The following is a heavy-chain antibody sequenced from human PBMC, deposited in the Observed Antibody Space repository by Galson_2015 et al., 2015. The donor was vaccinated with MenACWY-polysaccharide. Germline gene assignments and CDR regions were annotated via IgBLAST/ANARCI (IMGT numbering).Heavy chain of an antibody. V-gene: IGHV3-23*01. CDR1: GFTFSSYA. Sequence: SLRLSCAASGFTFSSYAMSWVRQAPGKGLEWVASISSSGSNRYYAESVKGRFTISRDNSKNTLYLQMNSLRAEDTAVYYCTKDQHPNTVRHSLQYAFDIWGQGTMVTVSS. D-gene: IGHD4-11*01. CDR2: ISSSGSNR. J-gene: IGHJ3*02. CDR3: TKDQHPNTVRHSLQYAFDI.